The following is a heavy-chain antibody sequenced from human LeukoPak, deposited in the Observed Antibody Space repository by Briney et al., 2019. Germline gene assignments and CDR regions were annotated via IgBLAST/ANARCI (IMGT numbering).Heavy chain of an antibody. Sequence: PSETLSLTCSVSSGSVRSNYCSWAWIRQAPGKGLEWVGGLDDSGNTYYNPSLKSRLTMSVDTSKNHFSLNLKSVAAAGTSVYYCARRLRIGAAEWFDPWGQGIMVTVSS. J-gene: IGHJ5*02. CDR1: SGSVRSNYCS. V-gene: IGHV4-39*02. CDR2: LDDSGNT. D-gene: IGHD2-15*01. CDR3: ARRLRIGAAEWFDP.